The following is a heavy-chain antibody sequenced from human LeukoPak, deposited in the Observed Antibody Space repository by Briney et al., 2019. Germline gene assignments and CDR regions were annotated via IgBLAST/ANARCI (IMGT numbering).Heavy chain of an antibody. V-gene: IGHV3-33*01. J-gene: IGHJ4*02. CDR3: ARDPGHSGWYGDY. D-gene: IGHD6-19*01. CDR2: IWYDGSNK. Sequence: PGGSLRLSCAASGFIFSSYGMHWVRQAPGKGLEWVSIIWYDGSNKYYADSVKGRSTISKDNSKKTLYLQMNSLRAEDTAVYYCARDPGHSGWYGDYWGQGTLVTVSS. CDR1: GFIFSSYG.